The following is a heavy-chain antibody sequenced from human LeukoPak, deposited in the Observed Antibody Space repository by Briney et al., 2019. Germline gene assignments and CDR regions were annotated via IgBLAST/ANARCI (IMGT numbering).Heavy chain of an antibody. CDR2: ISWNSGSI. CDR1: GFTFDDYA. V-gene: IGHV3-9*01. J-gene: IGHJ4*02. CDR3: AKVRGPGGYFDY. Sequence: GRSLRLSCAASGFTFDDYAMHWVRQAPGKGLEWVSGISWNSGSIGYADSVKGRFTISRDNAKNSLYLQMNSLRAEDTALYYCAKVRGPGGYFDYWGQGTLVTVSS. D-gene: IGHD3-10*01.